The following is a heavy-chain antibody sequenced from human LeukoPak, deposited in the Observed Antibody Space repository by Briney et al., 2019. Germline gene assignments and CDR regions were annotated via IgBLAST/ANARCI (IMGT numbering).Heavy chain of an antibody. CDR2: ISGSGGST. J-gene: IGHJ4*02. CDR1: GFPFSSYS. V-gene: IGHV3-23*01. CDR3: AKWADFWSGREIDY. Sequence: GGSLRLSCAASGFPFSSYSMSWVRQAPGKGLEWVSAISGSGGSTYYADSVKGRFTISRDNSKNTLYLQMNSLRAEDTAVYYCAKWADFWSGREIDYWGQGTLVTVSS. D-gene: IGHD3-3*01.